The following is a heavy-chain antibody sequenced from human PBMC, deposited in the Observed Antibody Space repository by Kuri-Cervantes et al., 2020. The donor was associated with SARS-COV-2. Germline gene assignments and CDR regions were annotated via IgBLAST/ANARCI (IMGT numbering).Heavy chain of an antibody. CDR1: GYTFNNYG. CDR2: ITPYNGNT. D-gene: IGHD1-26*01. V-gene: IGHV1-18*04. Sequence: ASVKVSCKASGYTFNNYGISWVRQAPGQGLDWMGWITPYNGNTKYAQDFQYRVTLTTDTSTGTAYMELTSLRSDDTAVYYCSRDSEEWELRGDFDYWGQGTLVTVSS. J-gene: IGHJ4*02. CDR3: SRDSEEWELRGDFDY.